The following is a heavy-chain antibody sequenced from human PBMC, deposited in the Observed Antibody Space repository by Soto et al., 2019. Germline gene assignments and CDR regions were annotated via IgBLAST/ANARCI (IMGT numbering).Heavy chain of an antibody. D-gene: IGHD3-3*01. Sequence: PGGSLRLSCAASGFSFSSYGMHWVRQAPGKGLEWVTTISSDGNDKYYSDSVKGRFTTSRDTSKNTVFLQMNNLRVEDTAIYYCAKEGVADKYYYYGMDVWGQGTTVTVSS. CDR3: AKEGVADKYYYYGMDV. J-gene: IGHJ6*02. CDR2: ISSDGNDK. CDR1: GFSFSSYG. V-gene: IGHV3-30*18.